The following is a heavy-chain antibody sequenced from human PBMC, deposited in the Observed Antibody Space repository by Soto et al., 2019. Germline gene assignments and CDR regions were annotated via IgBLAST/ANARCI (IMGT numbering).Heavy chain of an antibody. V-gene: IGHV3-7*01. J-gene: IGHJ5*02. Sequence: EVQLVESGGGVVQPGGSLRLSCATSGFTFGDYWMSWVRQAPGKRLEWVANTKQDESEKYYVGSVRGRFTISRDNAKNSLYLQMNSLRAEDTAVYFCVREGDSGFFSWGQGTLVTVSS. CDR1: GFTFGDYW. CDR2: TKQDESEK. D-gene: IGHD6-25*01. CDR3: VREGDSGFFS.